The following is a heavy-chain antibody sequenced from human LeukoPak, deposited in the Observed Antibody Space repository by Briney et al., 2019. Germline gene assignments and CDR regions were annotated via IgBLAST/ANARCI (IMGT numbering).Heavy chain of an antibody. CDR1: GFTFISYA. D-gene: IGHD3-10*01. Sequence: GGSLRLSCAASGFTFISYAMTWVRQAPGKGLEWVSTITGSGGSTYYADSVKGRFTISRDNSKNTLYLQMNSLRAEDTAVYYCAKDLHYGSADYWGQGTLVTVSS. CDR3: AKDLHYGSADY. CDR2: ITGSGGST. J-gene: IGHJ4*02. V-gene: IGHV3-23*01.